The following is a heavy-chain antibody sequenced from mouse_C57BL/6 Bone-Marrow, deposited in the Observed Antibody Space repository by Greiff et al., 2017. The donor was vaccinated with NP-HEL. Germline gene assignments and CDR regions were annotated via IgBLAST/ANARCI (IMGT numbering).Heavy chain of an antibody. V-gene: IGHV5-2*01. D-gene: IGHD1-1*01. CDR2: INSDGGSP. Sequence: EVQLQQSGGGLVQPGESLKLSCESNEYEFPSYDMSWVRKTPEKRLELVAAINSDGGSPYYPDTMEIRFIISRDNTKKPLYLQMSSLTSEDTALYYYARRPHHDGSNLHWYFDVWGTGTTVTVSS. CDR1: EYEFPSYD. J-gene: IGHJ1*03. CDR3: ARRPHHDGSNLHWYFDV.